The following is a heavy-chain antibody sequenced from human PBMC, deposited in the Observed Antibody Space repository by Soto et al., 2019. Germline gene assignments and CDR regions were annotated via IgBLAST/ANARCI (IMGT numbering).Heavy chain of an antibody. J-gene: IGHJ4*02. V-gene: IGHV3-30-3*01. CDR2: ISYDGSNK. CDR3: PIVVPLHSSDS. CDR1: GFTFSSYA. Sequence: QVQLVESGGGVVQPGRSLRLSCAASGFTFSSYAMHWVRQAPGKGLEWVAVISYDGSNKYYADSVKGRFTISRDNSKNPFFLQWNSRGVEDRPGYSGPIVVPLHSSDSWGRATLATVPS.